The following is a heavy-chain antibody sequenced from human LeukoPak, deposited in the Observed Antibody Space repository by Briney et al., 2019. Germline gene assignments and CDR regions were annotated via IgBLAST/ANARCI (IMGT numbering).Heavy chain of an antibody. CDR3: ARGQRLLEITNWFDP. V-gene: IGHV1-69*13. CDR1: GGTFSSYA. D-gene: IGHD1-1*01. Sequence: SVKVSCKASGGTFSSYAISWVRQAPGQGLEWMGGIIPIFGTANYAQKFQGRVTITADESTSTAYMELSSLRSEDTAVYYCARGQRLLEITNWFDPWGQGTLVTVSS. J-gene: IGHJ5*02. CDR2: IIPIFGTA.